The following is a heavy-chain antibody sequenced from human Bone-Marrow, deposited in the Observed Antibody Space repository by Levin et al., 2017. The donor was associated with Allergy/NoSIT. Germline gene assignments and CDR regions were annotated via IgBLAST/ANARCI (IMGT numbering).Heavy chain of an antibody. CDR1: GFIFNIHA. CDR3: TKSRRITVLQGTLVTTSFYFEN. Sequence: RGESLKISCAASGFIFNIHAMSWVRQAPGKGLEWVSAINSGGAGTYYADSVKGRFTISRDNSKNTLYLQMNSLRAEDTAVYYCTKSRRITVLQGTLVTTSFYFENWGQGTVVTVSS. J-gene: IGHJ4*02. D-gene: IGHD3-10*01. V-gene: IGHV3-23*01. CDR2: INSGGAGT.